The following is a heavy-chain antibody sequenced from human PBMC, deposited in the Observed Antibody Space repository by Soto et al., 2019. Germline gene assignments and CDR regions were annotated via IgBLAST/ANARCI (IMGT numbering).Heavy chain of an antibody. V-gene: IGHV1-3*01. D-gene: IGHD3-16*01. J-gene: IGHJ4*02. CDR2: TNASNGYT. CDR1: GYTFTTYA. Sequence: QVQLVQSGAEVKQPGASVKVSCKASGYTFTTYAMHWVRQAPGQSLEWIGWTNASNGYTKYSQKFQGRVTITRDTSASTAYMELSSLRSEDTAVYFCASRVSYSSGLDYWGQGTLATVSS. CDR3: ASRVSYSSGLDY.